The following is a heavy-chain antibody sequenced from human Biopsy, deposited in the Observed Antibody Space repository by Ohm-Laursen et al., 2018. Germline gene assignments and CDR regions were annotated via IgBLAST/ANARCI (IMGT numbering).Heavy chain of an antibody. CDR1: GYSLTELS. Sequence: GASVNVSCKVSGYSLTELSMHWGRQAPGQGLEWMGGFAPENGRIVYSQKFQGRVTMTEDTSTSTAYMEVWRLRSDDTAVYYCAADINVWNVNYWGQGTQVIVSS. CDR3: AADINVWNVNY. V-gene: IGHV1-24*01. CDR2: FAPENGRI. D-gene: IGHD1-1*01. J-gene: IGHJ4*02.